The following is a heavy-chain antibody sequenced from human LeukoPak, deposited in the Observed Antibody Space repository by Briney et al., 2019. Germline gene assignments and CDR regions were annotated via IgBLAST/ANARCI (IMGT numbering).Heavy chain of an antibody. CDR1: GYTFTSYY. CDR3: ARLTAIAAAVYYFDY. CDR2: INPSGGST. Sequence: GASVKVSCKASGYTFTSYYMHWVRQAPGQGLEWMGIINPSGGSTNYAQKFQGRVTMTRDTSTSTVYMELSSLRSEDTAVYYCARLTAIAAAVYYFDYWGQGTLVTVSS. V-gene: IGHV1-46*01. D-gene: IGHD6-13*01. J-gene: IGHJ4*02.